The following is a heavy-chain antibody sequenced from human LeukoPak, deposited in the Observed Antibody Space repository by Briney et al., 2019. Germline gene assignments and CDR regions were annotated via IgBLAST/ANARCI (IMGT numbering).Heavy chain of an antibody. J-gene: IGHJ4*02. Sequence: ASVKVSCKVSGYTLTEFSIHWVRQAPGRGLEWVGGFDPVQGKTLYAQKFQGRVTMTEDTSTDTAYMELGGLRSEDTAVYFRATGSAAIVDYLDNWGQGTLVTVSS. D-gene: IGHD2-2*02. CDR1: GYTLTEFS. V-gene: IGHV1-24*01. CDR2: FDPVQGKT. CDR3: ATGSAAIVDYLDN.